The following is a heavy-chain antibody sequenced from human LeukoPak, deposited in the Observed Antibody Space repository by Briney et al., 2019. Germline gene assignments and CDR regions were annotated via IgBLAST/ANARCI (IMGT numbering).Heavy chain of an antibody. D-gene: IGHD2-21*01. Sequence: PGGSLRLSCAASGFTFSSYSMNWVRQAPGKGLEWVSYISSSSSTIYYADSVKGRFTITRDNAKNSLYLQMNSLRAEDTAVYYCARAPPVVVIEGWGQGTLVTDSS. CDR2: ISSSSSTI. CDR1: GFTFSSYS. CDR3: ARAPPVVVIEG. J-gene: IGHJ4*02. V-gene: IGHV3-48*01.